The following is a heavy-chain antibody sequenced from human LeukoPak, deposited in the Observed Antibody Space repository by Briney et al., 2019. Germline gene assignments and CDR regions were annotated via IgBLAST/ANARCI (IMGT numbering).Heavy chain of an antibody. CDR3: ARGGYQLQASDY. CDR2: IYYSGST. D-gene: IGHD2-2*01. J-gene: IGHJ4*02. V-gene: IGHV4-30-4*01. CDR1: GGSISSYY. Sequence: PSETLSLTCTVSGGSISSYYWSWIRQPPGKGLEWIGYIYYSGSTYYNPSLKSRVTISVDTSKNQFSLKLSSVTAADTAVYYCARGGYQLQASDYWGQGTLVTVSS.